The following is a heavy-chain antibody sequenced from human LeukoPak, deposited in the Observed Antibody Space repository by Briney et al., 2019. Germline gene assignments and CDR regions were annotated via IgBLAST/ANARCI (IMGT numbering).Heavy chain of an antibody. J-gene: IGHJ4*02. CDR3: ARPDGQPQRGFDY. CDR1: GYSFTSYW. CDR2: IDPSDSYT. D-gene: IGHD1-14*01. V-gene: IGHV5-10-1*01. Sequence: GESLKISCKGSGYSFTSYWISWVRQMPGKGLEWMGRIDPSDSYTNYSPSFQGHVTISADKSISTAYLQWSSLKASDAAMYYCARPDGQPQRGFDYWGQGTLVTVSS.